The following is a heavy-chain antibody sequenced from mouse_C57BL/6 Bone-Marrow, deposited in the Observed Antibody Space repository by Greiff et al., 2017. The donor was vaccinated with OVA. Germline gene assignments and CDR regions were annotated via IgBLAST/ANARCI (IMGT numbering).Heavy chain of an antibody. J-gene: IGHJ1*03. CDR3: ARWGYYYVSSYWYFDV. V-gene: IGHV1-53*01. D-gene: IGHD1-1*01. CDR2: ITPSNGGT. CDR1: GYTFTSYW. Sequence: QVQLQQPGTELVKPGASVQLSCKASGYTFTSYWMHWVKQRPGQGLEWIGNITPSNGGTNYNEKFKSKATLTVDKSSRTAYMQISSLTSEDSAVYYCARWGYYYVSSYWYFDVWGTGTTVTVSS.